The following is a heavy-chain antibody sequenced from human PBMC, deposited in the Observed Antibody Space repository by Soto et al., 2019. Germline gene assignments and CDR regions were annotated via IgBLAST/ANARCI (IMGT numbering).Heavy chain of an antibody. D-gene: IGHD3-10*01. Sequence: SETLSLTCTVSNGSISSSISYWGWIRQPPGGGLAWIGSIYYNGNTYYNPSLKSRVTISVDTSKNQFSLKLSAVTAADTAVYYCARHPTRLWFGDGPDYWGQGTLVTVSS. CDR1: NGSISSSISY. J-gene: IGHJ4*02. CDR3: ARHPTRLWFGDGPDY. V-gene: IGHV4-39*01. CDR2: IYYNGNT.